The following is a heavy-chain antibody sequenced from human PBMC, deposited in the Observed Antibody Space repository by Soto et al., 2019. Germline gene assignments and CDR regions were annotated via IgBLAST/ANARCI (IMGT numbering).Heavy chain of an antibody. CDR2: IYYSGST. CDR3: ARVGAAALNWFDP. D-gene: IGHD6-13*01. Sequence: QLQLQESGPGLVKPSETLSLTCTVSGGSISSSSYYWGWIRQPPGKGLECIGSIYYSGSTYYNPSLKSRVTIPVDTSKNQFSLKLSSVTAADTAVYYCARVGAAALNWFDPWGQGTLVTVSS. CDR1: GGSISSSSYY. J-gene: IGHJ5*02. V-gene: IGHV4-39*01.